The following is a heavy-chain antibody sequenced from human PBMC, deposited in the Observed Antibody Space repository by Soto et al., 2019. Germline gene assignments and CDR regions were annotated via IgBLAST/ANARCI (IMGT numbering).Heavy chain of an antibody. J-gene: IGHJ4*02. CDR2: ISGSGGST. D-gene: IGHD6-13*01. Sequence: GSLRLSCAASGFAFSSYAMSWVRQAPGKGLEWVSAISGSGGSTYCADSVKGRFTISRDNSKNTLYLQMNSLRAEDTAVYYCAKDLSSSSWYKSGYFDYWGQGTLVTVSS. CDR1: GFAFSSYA. CDR3: AKDLSSSSWYKSGYFDY. V-gene: IGHV3-23*01.